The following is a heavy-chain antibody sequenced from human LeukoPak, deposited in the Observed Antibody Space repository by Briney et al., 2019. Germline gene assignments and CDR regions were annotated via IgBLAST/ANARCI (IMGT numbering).Heavy chain of an antibody. CDR3: ARDFGDAHYSY. J-gene: IGHJ4*02. D-gene: IGHD4-17*01. V-gene: IGHV1-69*06. CDR2: IIPIFGTA. Sequence: ASVKVSCKASGGTFNNYAISWVRQAPGQGLEWMGRIIPIFGTANYAQKFQGRVTITADKSTSTAYMELSSLRSEDTAVYYCARDFGDAHYSYWGQGTLVTVSS. CDR1: GGTFNNYA.